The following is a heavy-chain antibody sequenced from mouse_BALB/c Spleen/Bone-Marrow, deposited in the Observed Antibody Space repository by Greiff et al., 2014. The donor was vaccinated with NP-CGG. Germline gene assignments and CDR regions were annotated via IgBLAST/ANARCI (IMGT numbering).Heavy chain of an antibody. CDR3: DRETSRGDMDY. J-gene: IGHJ4*01. CDR2: ISNLAYNN. V-gene: IGHV5-15*02. CDR1: GFTFSDYG. D-gene: IGHD1-1*01. Sequence: EVKLVESGGALVQPGGSRKLSCAASGFTFSDYGMAWVRQAPGKGPEWVAFISNLAYNNYYTDTVTGPFTIARENAKNTLYLEMRSLKSEDASMYYCDRETSRGDMDYWGQGTSVTVSS.